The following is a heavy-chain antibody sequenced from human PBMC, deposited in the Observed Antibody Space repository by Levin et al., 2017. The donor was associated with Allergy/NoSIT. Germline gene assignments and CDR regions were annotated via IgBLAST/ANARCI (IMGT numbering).Heavy chain of an antibody. CDR1: GFTFSNYW. D-gene: IGHD3-10*01. CDR3: AKSGSGRYMDV. V-gene: IGHV3-7*01. J-gene: IGHJ6*02. CDR2: ISPDGSEK. Sequence: ASVKVSCAASGFTFSNYWMSWVRQAPGKGLEWVANISPDGSEKYYVDSVKGRFTFSRDNAKNSLYLQMNSLRADDTAVYYCAKSGSGRYMDVWGQGTTVTVSS.